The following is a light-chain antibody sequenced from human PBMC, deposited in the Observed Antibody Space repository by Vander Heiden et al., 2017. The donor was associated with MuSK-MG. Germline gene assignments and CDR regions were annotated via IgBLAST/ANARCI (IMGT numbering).Light chain of an antibody. CDR1: SSAVGGYNY. V-gene: IGLV2-14*01. Sequence: QSALTQPASVSGSPGQSLPISCTCTSSAVGGYNYVSWYQQNTGKAPKLVVYEVSNRPAGVSNRFSGSKSGNTASLTISGLQEEDEADYYCSSDTSSSARVFGTGTKVTVL. J-gene: IGLJ1*01. CDR2: EVS. CDR3: SSDTSSSARV.